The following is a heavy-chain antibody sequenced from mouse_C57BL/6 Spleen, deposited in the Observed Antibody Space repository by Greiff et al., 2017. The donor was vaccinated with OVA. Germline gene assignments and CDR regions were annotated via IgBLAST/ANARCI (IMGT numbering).Heavy chain of an antibody. Sequence: VQLQQPGAELVRPGSSVKLSCKASGYTFTSYWMDWVKQRPGQGLEWIGNIYPSDSETHYNQKFKDKATLTVDKSSSTAYMQLSSLTSEDSAVYYCERSLGLWYFDGWGTGTTVTVSS. D-gene: IGHD4-1*01. CDR3: ERSLGLWYFDG. J-gene: IGHJ1*03. CDR1: GYTFTSYW. CDR2: IYPSDSET. V-gene: IGHV1-61*01.